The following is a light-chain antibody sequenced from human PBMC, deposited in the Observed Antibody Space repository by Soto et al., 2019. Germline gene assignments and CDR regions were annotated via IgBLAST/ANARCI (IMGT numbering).Light chain of an antibody. Sequence: DIQMTQSPSSLSASVGDRVTITCQASHDINKYLNWYQEKPGKAPKLLIYDASNLQTGVPSRFSGSGSGTHFTFTISSLQPEDTATYYCQRYDSLPPTFGQGTRLDIK. CDR2: DAS. J-gene: IGKJ5*01. CDR3: QRYDSLPPT. V-gene: IGKV1-33*01. CDR1: HDINKY.